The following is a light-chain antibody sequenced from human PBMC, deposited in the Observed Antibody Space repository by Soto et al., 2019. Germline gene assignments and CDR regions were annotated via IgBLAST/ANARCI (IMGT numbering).Light chain of an antibody. J-gene: IGLJ2*01. CDR1: SSDVGGYNY. V-gene: IGLV2-14*01. CDR2: DVS. CDR3: SSYRSSSTYVV. Sequence: QSALTQPASVSGSPGQSITISCTGTSSDVGGYNYVSWYQQHPGKAPKLMIYDVSNRPSGVSNRFSGSKSGNTASLTISGLQAEDEVDYYCSSYRSSSTYVVFGGGTKLTVL.